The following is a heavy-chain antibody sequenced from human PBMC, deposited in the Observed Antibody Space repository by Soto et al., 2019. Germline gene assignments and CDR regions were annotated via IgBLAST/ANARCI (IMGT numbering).Heavy chain of an antibody. V-gene: IGHV3-64*01. D-gene: IGHD1-26*01. Sequence: EVQLVESGGGLVQPGGSLRLSCAASGFTFSNYAMHWVRQAPGKGLEDVSTISSNGGSTYYANSVKGRFTISRENSKNTLYLQMASLRAEDVAVYYCARGGAQFDYWGQGTLVTVSS. CDR3: ARGGAQFDY. J-gene: IGHJ4*02. CDR2: ISSNGGST. CDR1: GFTFSNYA.